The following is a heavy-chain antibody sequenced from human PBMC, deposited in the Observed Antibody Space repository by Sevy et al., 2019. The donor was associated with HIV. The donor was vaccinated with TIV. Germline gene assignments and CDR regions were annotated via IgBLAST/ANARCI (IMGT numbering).Heavy chain of an antibody. J-gene: IGHJ4*02. Sequence: ASVRVSCKASGYTFTSYGISWVRQAPGQGLEWMGWISAYNGNTNYAQKLQGRVTMTTDTSTSTAYMELRSLRSDDTAVYYCARDLTPGYYDSSGYLGYWGQGTLDTVSS. CDR2: ISAYNGNT. V-gene: IGHV1-18*01. CDR1: GYTFTSYG. CDR3: ARDLTPGYYDSSGYLGY. D-gene: IGHD3-22*01.